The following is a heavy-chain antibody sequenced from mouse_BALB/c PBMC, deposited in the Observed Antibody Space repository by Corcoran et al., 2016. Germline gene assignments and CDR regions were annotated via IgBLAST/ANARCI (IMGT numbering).Heavy chain of an antibody. CDR2: ILPGSGST. J-gene: IGHJ4*01. CDR3: ARATLHYAMDY. CDR1: GYTFSSYW. Sequence: QVQLQQSGAELMKPGASVKISCKATGYTFSSYWIEWVKQRPGHGLEWIGEILPGSGSTNYNEKFKGKATFTADTSSNTVYMQLSSLTSEDSAVYYCARATLHYAMDYWGQGTSVTVSS. V-gene: IGHV1-9*01. D-gene: IGHD1-1*01.